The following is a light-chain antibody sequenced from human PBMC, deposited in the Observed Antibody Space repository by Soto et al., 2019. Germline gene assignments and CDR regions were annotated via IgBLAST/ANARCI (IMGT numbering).Light chain of an antibody. J-gene: IGLJ2*01. CDR1: SSNIGSNY. CDR2: RNN. CDR3: AAWDDSLSGLV. V-gene: IGLV1-47*01. Sequence: QSVLTQPPSASGTPGQRVTISCSGSSSNIGSNYVYWYQQLPGTAPKLLIYRNNQRPSGVPDRFSGSKSGTSASLAISGLRSEDEADYYCAAWDDSLSGLVVGGGTKLNVL.